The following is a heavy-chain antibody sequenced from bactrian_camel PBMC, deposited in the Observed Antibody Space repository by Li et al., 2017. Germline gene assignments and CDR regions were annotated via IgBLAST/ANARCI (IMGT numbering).Heavy chain of an antibody. V-gene: IGHV3S53*01. CDR2: ISTRYGSE. CDR3: AADSYKDVSDLRCDL. CDR1: ERIYSTNC. J-gene: IGHJ4*01. D-gene: IGHD2*01. Sequence: HVQLVESGGGSVQAGGSLRLSCSAPERIYSTNCMGWFRQAPGKEREGVAAISTRYGSEYYSESLRGRFTIYEDNAKTAVYLQMRDLKPEDTASYYCAADSYKDVSDLRCDLWGQGTQVTVS.